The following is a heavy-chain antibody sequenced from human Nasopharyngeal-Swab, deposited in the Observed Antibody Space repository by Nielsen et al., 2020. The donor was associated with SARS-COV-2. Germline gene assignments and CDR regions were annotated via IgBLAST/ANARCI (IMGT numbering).Heavy chain of an antibody. J-gene: IGHJ4*02. CDR2: IKQDGSEK. CDR1: GGSINSGGYY. V-gene: IGHV3-7*01. CDR3: ARLESSSWYWSY. Sequence: ETLSLTCTVSGGSINSGGYYWSWVRQAPGKGLEWVANIKQDGSEKYYVDSVKGRFSISRDNAKNSLYLQMNSLRAEDTAVYYCARLESSSWYWSYWGQGTLVTVSS. D-gene: IGHD6-13*01.